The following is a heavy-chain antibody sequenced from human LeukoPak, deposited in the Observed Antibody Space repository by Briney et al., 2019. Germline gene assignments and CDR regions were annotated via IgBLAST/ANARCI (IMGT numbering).Heavy chain of an antibody. V-gene: IGHV4-59*01. D-gene: IGHD6-13*01. J-gene: IGHJ3*02. CDR2: IYYSGST. Sequence: SETLSLTCTVSDGSISSYYWSWTRQPPGKGLEWIGYIYYSGSTNYNPSLKSRVTISVDTSKNQFSLKLSSVTAADTAVYYCARALVVSSSWYLTSGDAFDIWGQGTMVTVSS. CDR3: ARALVVSSSWYLTSGDAFDI. CDR1: DGSISSYY.